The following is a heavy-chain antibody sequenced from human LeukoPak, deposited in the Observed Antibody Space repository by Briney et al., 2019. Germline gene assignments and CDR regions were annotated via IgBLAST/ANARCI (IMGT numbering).Heavy chain of an antibody. CDR1: GYTFTSYA. J-gene: IGHJ4*02. D-gene: IGHD2-2*01. Sequence: ASVKVSCKASGYTFTSYAMNWVRQAPGQGLEWMGWINTNTGNPTYAQGFTGRFVFSLDTSVSTAYLQICSLKAEDTAVYYCASGYCSSTSCFDYWGQGTLVTVSS. CDR2: INTNTGNP. CDR3: ASGYCSSTSCFDY. V-gene: IGHV7-4-1*01.